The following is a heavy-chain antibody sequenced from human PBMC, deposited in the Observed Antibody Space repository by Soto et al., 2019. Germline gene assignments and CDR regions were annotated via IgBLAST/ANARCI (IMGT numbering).Heavy chain of an antibody. J-gene: IGHJ6*02. CDR3: ARGIKNYYGVDV. Sequence: PGGSLRLSCAASGFTFSTYWMHWVRQAPGKGLVWVSRIKFDGSIINYADSVRGRFTISRDNAKNTVYRQMNSLTAEDTGVYYCARGIKNYYGVDVWGQGTTVTVSS. D-gene: IGHD3-10*01. CDR1: GFTFSTYW. CDR2: IKFDGSII. V-gene: IGHV3-74*01.